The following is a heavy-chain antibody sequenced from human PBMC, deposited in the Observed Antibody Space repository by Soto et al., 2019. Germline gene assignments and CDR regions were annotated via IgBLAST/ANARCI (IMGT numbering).Heavy chain of an antibody. D-gene: IGHD6-13*01. V-gene: IGHV4-59*01. J-gene: IGHJ4*02. CDR2: VYNSGST. Sequence: SETLSLTCTVSGGSISSNYWTWIRQPPGKGLEWTGYVYNSGSTNYNPSLKSRVTISEDTSKSQFSLKVNSMTAADTAVYYCARYSSEAVAGYTLDNWGQGILVTVSS. CDR1: GGSISSNY. CDR3: ARYSSEAVAGYTLDN.